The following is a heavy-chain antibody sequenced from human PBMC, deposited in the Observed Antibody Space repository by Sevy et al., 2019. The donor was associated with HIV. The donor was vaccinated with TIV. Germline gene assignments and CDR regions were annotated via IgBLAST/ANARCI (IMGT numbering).Heavy chain of an antibody. D-gene: IGHD3-10*01. Sequence: GGSLRLSCAASGFTFSSYGRHWVRQAPGKGLEWVALFGYKENHNYHAASVKGGFTISGVNANRMLYLEVSSLRAEDTAVYYCVRGQDYFGSDSSNLDSWGQGTLVTVSS. V-gene: IGHV3-33*01. CDR3: VRGQDYFGSDSSNLDS. J-gene: IGHJ4*02. CDR1: GFTFSSYG. CDR2: FGYKENHN.